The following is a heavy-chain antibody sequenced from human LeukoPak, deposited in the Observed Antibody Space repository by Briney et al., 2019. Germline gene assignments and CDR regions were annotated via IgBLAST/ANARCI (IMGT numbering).Heavy chain of an antibody. Sequence: GASGKVSFKVSGYTLTELSMHWVRQAPGKELEWMGGFDPEDGETIYAQKFQGRVTMTEDTSTDTAYMELSSLRSEDTAVYYCATFIGSPPPPWADWGQGTLVTVSS. CDR3: ATFIGSPPPPWAD. D-gene: IGHD1-26*01. CDR1: GYTLTELS. J-gene: IGHJ4*02. CDR2: FDPEDGET. V-gene: IGHV1-24*01.